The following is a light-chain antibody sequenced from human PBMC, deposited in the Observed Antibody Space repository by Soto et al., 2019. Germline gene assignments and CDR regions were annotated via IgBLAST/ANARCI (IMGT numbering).Light chain of an antibody. V-gene: IGKV3-15*01. CDR2: GAS. CDR1: QSVSSN. Sequence: EIVMTQSPATLYVSPGERATLSCRARQSVSSNLAWYQQKPGQAPRLLIYGASTLATGIPARFRGSGSGTEFTLTISSLQSEDFAVYYCQQYNDWPPYTFGQGTKLAIK. CDR3: QQYNDWPPYT. J-gene: IGKJ2*01.